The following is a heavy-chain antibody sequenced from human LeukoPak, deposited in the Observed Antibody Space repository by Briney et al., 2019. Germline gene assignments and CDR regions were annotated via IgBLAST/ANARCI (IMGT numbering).Heavy chain of an antibody. V-gene: IGHV1-2*02. D-gene: IGHD6-19*01. CDR1: GYTFTDYY. CDR2: INPNSGGT. Sequence: ASVTVSCKASGYTFTDYYMHWVRQAPGQGLVWIGWINPNSGGTNYAQKFQGRVTMTRDTSISTAYMELSRLRSDDTAVYYCARVTRRGIAVAGMGYWGQGTLVTVSS. CDR3: ARVTRRGIAVAGMGY. J-gene: IGHJ4*02.